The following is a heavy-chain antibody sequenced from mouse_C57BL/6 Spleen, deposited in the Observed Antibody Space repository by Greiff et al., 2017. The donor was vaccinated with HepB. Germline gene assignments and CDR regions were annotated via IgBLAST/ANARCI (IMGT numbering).Heavy chain of an antibody. CDR3: ARVPYYYGSSPGYFDY. CDR1: GFTFSDYG. D-gene: IGHD1-1*01. V-gene: IGHV5-17*01. J-gene: IGHJ2*01. Sequence: EVKLQESGGGLVKPGGSLKLSCAASGFTFSDYGMHWVRQAPEKGLEWVAYISSGSSTIYYADTVKGRFTISRDNAKNTLFLQMTSLRSEDTAMYYCARVPYYYGSSPGYFDYWGQGTTLTVSS. CDR2: ISSGSSTI.